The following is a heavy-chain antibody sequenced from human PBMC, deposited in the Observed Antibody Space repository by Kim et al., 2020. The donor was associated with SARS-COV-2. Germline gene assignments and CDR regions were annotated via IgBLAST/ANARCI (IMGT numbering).Heavy chain of an antibody. D-gene: IGHD4-4*01. V-gene: IGHV3-53*01. CDR1: GFSVSNNF. CDR3: GKDQTLTV. Sequence: GGSLRLSCAVSGFSVSNNFMNFMTWVRQAPGKGLEWVSVIYKDGSTYYADSVQGRFTISRDNSKNTLYLQMNSLRVEDTAMYYCGKDQTLTVWGQGTLVIVSS. CDR2: IYKDGST. J-gene: IGHJ4*02.